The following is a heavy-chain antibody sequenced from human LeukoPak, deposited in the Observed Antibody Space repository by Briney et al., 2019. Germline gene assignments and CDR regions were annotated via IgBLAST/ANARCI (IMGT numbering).Heavy chain of an antibody. CDR2: VIHSGTT. Sequence: PSETLSLTCTVSGGSITGGTYYWGWIRQPPGKGLEWIVSVIHSGTTYYNPSLRSRVTVSMDTSKKQFSLRLSSVTAADTAVYYCARHDYDSSGHRRDCYFDYWSQGTLVTVSS. CDR1: GGSITGGTYY. CDR3: ARHDYDSSGHRRDCYFDY. V-gene: IGHV4-39*01. D-gene: IGHD3-22*01. J-gene: IGHJ4*02.